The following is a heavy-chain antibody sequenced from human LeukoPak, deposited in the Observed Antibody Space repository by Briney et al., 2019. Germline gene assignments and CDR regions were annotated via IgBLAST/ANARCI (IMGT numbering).Heavy chain of an antibody. CDR1: GFTFSSYW. Sequence: GGSLRLSCAASGFTFSSYWMSWVRQAPGKGLEWVANIRQLGSEKYYVDSVKGRFTISRDNAKNSLYLQMNSLRAEDTAVYYCTRDYWDYGDYFSDFWGPGPQVTVSS. CDR2: IRQLGSEK. CDR3: TRDYWDYGDYFSDF. J-gene: IGHJ4*02. D-gene: IGHD4-17*01. V-gene: IGHV3-7*01.